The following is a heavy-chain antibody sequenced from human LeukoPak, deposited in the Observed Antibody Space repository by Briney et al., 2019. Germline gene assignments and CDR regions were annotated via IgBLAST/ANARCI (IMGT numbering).Heavy chain of an antibody. Sequence: PSETLSLTCTVSGDSISSGNNYWSWVRQHPGKGLEWIGHIYYTGSTSYNPSLRSRVSISVDTSQNHFSLKLSSVTAADTAVYYCARDVLSYDILTGYPLGGYFDYWGQGTLVTVSS. CDR3: ARDVLSYDILTGYPLGGYFDY. J-gene: IGHJ4*02. CDR2: IYYTGST. D-gene: IGHD3-9*01. V-gene: IGHV4-31*03. CDR1: GDSISSGNNY.